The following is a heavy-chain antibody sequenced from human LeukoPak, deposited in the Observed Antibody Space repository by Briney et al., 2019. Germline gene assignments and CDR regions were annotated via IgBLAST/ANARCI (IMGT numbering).Heavy chain of an antibody. CDR2: IYYSGST. J-gene: IGHJ4*02. CDR1: GGSISSYY. V-gene: IGHV4-59*01. Sequence: SETLSLTCTVSGGSISSYYWSWIRQPPGKGLEWIGYIYYSGSTNYNPSLKSRVTISVDTSKNQFSLKLSSVTAADTAVYYCARYGCSSTSCYPNSFDYWGQGTLVTVSS. D-gene: IGHD2-2*01. CDR3: ARYGCSSTSCYPNSFDY.